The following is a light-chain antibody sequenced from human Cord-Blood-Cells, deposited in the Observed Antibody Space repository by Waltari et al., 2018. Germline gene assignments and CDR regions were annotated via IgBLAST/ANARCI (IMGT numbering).Light chain of an antibody. V-gene: IGLV3-10*01. CDR1: ALPNKY. CDR3: YSTDSSGNRV. J-gene: IGLJ3*02. CDR2: EDS. Sequence: SSELTQPPSLPVSPGQTARITCPGDALPNKYAYWYQQKSGQAPVLVIYEDSKRPPGTPERFSGSSSGTMANLTISGAQVEDEADYYCYSTDSSGNRVFGGGTKLTVL.